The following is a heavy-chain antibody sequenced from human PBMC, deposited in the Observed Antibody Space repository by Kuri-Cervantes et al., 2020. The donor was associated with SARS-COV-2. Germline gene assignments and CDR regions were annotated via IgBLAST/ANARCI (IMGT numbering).Heavy chain of an antibody. V-gene: IGHV3-53*01. Sequence: GGSLRLSCAASGFTVSSNYMSWVRQAPGKGLEWVSVIYSGGSTYYADSVKGRFTTSRDNSKNTLYLQMNSLRAEDTAMYYCARFSYCSSTSCYKGGLGYWGQGTLVTVSS. CDR2: IYSGGST. CDR3: ARFSYCSSTSCYKGGLGY. J-gene: IGHJ4*02. CDR1: GFTVSSNY. D-gene: IGHD2-2*02.